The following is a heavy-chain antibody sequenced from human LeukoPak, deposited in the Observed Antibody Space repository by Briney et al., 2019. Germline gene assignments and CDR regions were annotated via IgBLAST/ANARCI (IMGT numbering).Heavy chain of an antibody. D-gene: IGHD3-10*01. J-gene: IGHJ3*02. CDR2: IYYSGST. CDR3: ARGSRYYGSGSYYNRHDAFDI. CDR1: GGSISSSSYY. V-gene: IGHV4-39*07. Sequence: SETLSLTCTVSGGSISSSSYYWGWIRQPPGKGLEWIGSIYYSGSTYYNPSLKSRVTISVDTSKNQFSLKLSSVTAADTAVYYCARGSRYYGSGSYYNRHDAFDIWGQGTMVTVSS.